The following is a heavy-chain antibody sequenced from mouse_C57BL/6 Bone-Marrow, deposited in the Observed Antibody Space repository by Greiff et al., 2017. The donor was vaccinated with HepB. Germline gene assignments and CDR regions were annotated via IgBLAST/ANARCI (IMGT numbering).Heavy chain of an antibody. CDR1: GFTFTDYY. V-gene: IGHV7-3*01. J-gene: IGHJ4*01. CDR2: IRNKANGYTT. CDR3: ASFYSNFPLAMDY. Sequence: DVHLVESGGGLVQPGGSLSLSCAASGFTFTDYYMSWVRQPPGKALEWLGFIRNKANGYTTEYSASVKGRFTISRDNSQSILYLQMNALRAEDSATYYCASFYSNFPLAMDYWGQGTSVTVSS. D-gene: IGHD2-5*01.